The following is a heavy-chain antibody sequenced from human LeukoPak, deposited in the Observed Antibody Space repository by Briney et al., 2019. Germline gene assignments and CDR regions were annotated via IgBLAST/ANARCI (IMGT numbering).Heavy chain of an antibody. CDR2: ISYDGSNK. CDR1: GFTFSKSW. V-gene: IGHV3-30-3*01. CDR3: VREPQAEYYFDY. D-gene: IGHD1-14*01. Sequence: GGSLRLSCAASGFTFSKSWMTWVRQAPGKGLEWVAVISYDGSNKYYADSVKGRFTISRDNSKNTLYLQMNSLRAEDTAVYYCVREPQAEYYFDYWGQGTLVTVSS. J-gene: IGHJ4*02.